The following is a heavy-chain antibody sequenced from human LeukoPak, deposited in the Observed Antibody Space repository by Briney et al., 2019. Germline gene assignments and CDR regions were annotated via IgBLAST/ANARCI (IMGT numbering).Heavy chain of an antibody. Sequence: GGSLRLSCAASGFTFSSYTFYWFRQAPGKGPEWVASVSVEGIGRYFPGSVEGRFAISRDDSTKSVFLQMSNLRPEDTAVYFCATVTKVDFNYWGQGTLVTVSS. CDR1: GFTFSSYT. CDR2: VSVEGIGR. D-gene: IGHD4-11*01. V-gene: IGHV3-30*09. J-gene: IGHJ4*02. CDR3: ATVTKVDFNY.